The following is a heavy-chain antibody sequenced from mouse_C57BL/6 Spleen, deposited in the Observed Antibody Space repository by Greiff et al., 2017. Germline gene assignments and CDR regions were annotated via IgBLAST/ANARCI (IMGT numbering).Heavy chain of an antibody. D-gene: IGHD2-3*01. J-gene: IGHJ2*01. CDR2: IYPGDGDT. CDR3: ARGDGYP. V-gene: IGHV1-82*01. Sequence: VQRVESGPELVKPGASVKISCKASGYAFSSSWMNWVKQRPGKGLEWIGRIYPGDGDTNYNGKFKGKATLTADNSSSTAYMQLSSLTSEDSAVYFCARGDGYPGGQGTTLTVSS. CDR1: GYAFSSSW.